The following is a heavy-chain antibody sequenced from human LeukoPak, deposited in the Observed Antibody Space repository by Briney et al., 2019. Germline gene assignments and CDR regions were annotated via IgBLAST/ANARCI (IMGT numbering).Heavy chain of an antibody. CDR1: GNTFSSYS. D-gene: IGHD4-11*01. Sequence: GGSLRLSCAASGNTFSSYSMNWVRQAPGKGLEWVSSISSSSSYIYYADSVKGRFTISRDNAKNSLYLQMNGLRAEDTAVYYCARGDYSDYAGPFDYWGQGTLVTVSS. V-gene: IGHV3-21*01. CDR3: ARGDYSDYAGPFDY. J-gene: IGHJ4*02. CDR2: ISSSSSYI.